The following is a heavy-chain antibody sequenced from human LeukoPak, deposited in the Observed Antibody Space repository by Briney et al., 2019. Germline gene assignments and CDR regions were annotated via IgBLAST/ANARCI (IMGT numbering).Heavy chain of an antibody. CDR3: ARDLSIAAADYYFDY. Sequence: QAGGSLRLSCAASGFTFNNYAIHWVRQAPGKGLEWVAVISYIGNNKYYADSVKGRFTISRDNSKNTLYLQMNSLRAEDTAVYYCARDLSIAAADYYFDYWGQGTLVTASS. V-gene: IGHV3-30-3*01. CDR1: GFTFNNYA. D-gene: IGHD6-13*01. J-gene: IGHJ4*02. CDR2: ISYIGNNK.